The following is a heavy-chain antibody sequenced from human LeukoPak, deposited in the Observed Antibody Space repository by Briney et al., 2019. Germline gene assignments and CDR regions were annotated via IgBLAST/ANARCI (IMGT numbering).Heavy chain of an antibody. J-gene: IGHJ3*02. CDR2: FDPEDGET. CDR1: GYTLTELS. CDR3: ATMPAYCGGDCYGFAFDI. D-gene: IGHD2-21*02. V-gene: IGHV1-24*01. Sequence: ASVKVSCKVSGYTLTELSMHWVRQAPGKGLEWMGGFDPEDGETIYAQKFQGRVTMTEDTSTDTAYMELSGLRSEDTAVYYCATMPAYCGGDCYGFAFDIWGQGTMVTVSS.